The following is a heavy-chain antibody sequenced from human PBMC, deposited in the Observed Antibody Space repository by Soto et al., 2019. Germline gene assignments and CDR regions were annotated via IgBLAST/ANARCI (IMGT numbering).Heavy chain of an antibody. D-gene: IGHD6-13*01. CDR3: ARVLKGIAEAEG. CDR1: GGTFSSYA. Sequence: SVKVSCKASGGTFSSYAISWVRQAPGQGLEWMGGIIPIFGTANYAQKFQGRVTITADESTSTAYMELSSLRSEDTAVYYCARVLKGIAEAEGWGQGTLVTVSS. J-gene: IGHJ4*02. V-gene: IGHV1-69*13. CDR2: IIPIFGTA.